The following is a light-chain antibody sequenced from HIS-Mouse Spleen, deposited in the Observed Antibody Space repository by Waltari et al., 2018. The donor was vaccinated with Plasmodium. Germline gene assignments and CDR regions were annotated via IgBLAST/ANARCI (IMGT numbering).Light chain of an antibody. Sequence: SYELTQPPSVSVSPGQTASITCSGDALPKKYAYWYPQKSGQAPVLVIYEDSKRPSGIPERFSGSSSGTMATLTISGAQVEDEADYYCYSTETDSSGNHRVFGGGTKLTVL. J-gene: IGLJ3*02. CDR2: EDS. CDR1: ALPKKY. V-gene: IGLV3-10*01. CDR3: YSTETDSSGNHRV.